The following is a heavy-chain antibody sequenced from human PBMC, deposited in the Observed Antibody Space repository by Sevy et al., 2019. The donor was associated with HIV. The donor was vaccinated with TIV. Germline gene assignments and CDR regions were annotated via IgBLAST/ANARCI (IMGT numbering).Heavy chain of an antibody. V-gene: IGHV1-2*02. CDR2: INPNSGGT. CDR1: GYTFTGYY. J-gene: IGHJ4*02. Sequence: ASVKVSCKASGYTFTGYYMHWVRQAPGQGLEWMGWINPNSGGTNYAQKFQGRVTMTRDTSISTAYMELSRLRSDDTAVYYCARGLSTMIVVVIPFDYWGQGTLLTVSS. D-gene: IGHD3-22*01. CDR3: ARGLSTMIVVVIPFDY.